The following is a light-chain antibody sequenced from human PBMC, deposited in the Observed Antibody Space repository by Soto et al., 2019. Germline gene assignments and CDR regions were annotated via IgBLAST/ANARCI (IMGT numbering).Light chain of an antibody. Sequence: EIVLTQSPATLSLSPGERATLSCRASQSVSRYLAWYQQKPGQAPRLLIYDASNRATGIPARFSGSGPGTDFTLTISSLDPEDFAVYYCQQRSNWPTAFGGGNKVEIK. CDR3: QQRSNWPTA. J-gene: IGKJ4*01. CDR2: DAS. V-gene: IGKV3-11*01. CDR1: QSVSRY.